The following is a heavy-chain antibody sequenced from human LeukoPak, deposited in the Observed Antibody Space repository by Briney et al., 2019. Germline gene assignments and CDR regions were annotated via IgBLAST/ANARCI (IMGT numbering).Heavy chain of an antibody. CDR3: ARVVQQLGEVVDY. D-gene: IGHD6-13*01. CDR1: GGSISSSSYY. J-gene: IGHJ4*01. CDR2: IYYSGST. Sequence: PSETLSLTCTVSGGSISSSSYYWGWIRQPPGKGLEWIGSIYYSGSTYYNPSLKSRVTISVDTSKNQFSLKLSSVTAADTAVYYCARVVQQLGEVVDYWGQEPWSPSPQ. V-gene: IGHV4-39*07.